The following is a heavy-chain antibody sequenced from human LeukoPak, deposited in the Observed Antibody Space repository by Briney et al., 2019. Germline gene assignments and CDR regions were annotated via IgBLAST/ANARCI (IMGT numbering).Heavy chain of an antibody. CDR3: ARDSSGWPPDAFDI. D-gene: IGHD6-19*01. V-gene: IGHV4-59*01. J-gene: IGHJ3*02. Sequence: SETVSLTCTVSGGSISSYYWSWIRQPPGKGLEWIGYIYYSGSTNYNPSLKSRVTISVDTSKNQFSLKLSSVTAADTTVYYCARDSSGWPPDAFDIWGQGTMVTVSS. CDR2: IYYSGST. CDR1: GGSISSYY.